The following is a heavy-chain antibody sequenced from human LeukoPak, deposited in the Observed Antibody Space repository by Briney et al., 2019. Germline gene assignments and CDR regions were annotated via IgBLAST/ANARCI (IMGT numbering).Heavy chain of an antibody. J-gene: IGHJ6*02. Sequence: PGRSLRLSCAASGFTFSSYAMHWVRQAPGKGLEWVAVISFDGGNKYYTDSVKGRFTISRDNAKNTLYLQMNSLRAEDTAVYYCARDRGYCSGGNCYNYYGMDVWGQGTTVTVSS. D-gene: IGHD2-15*01. CDR1: GFTFSSYA. CDR2: ISFDGGNK. CDR3: ARDRGYCSGGNCYNYYGMDV. V-gene: IGHV3-30*04.